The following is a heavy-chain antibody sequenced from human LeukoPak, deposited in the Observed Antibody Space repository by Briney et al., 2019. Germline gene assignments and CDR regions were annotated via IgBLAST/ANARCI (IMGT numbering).Heavy chain of an antibody. J-gene: IGHJ6*02. Sequence: SETLSLTCAVYGGSLSGYYWRWIRQPPGKGLEWIGEINHSGSTNYNPSLKSRVTISVDTSKNQFSLKLSSVTAADTAVYYCARGHRIRPSRTRYYYGMDVWGQGTTVTVSS. D-gene: IGHD3-3*02. V-gene: IGHV4-34*01. CDR3: ARGHRIRPSRTRYYYGMDV. CDR1: GGSLSGYY. CDR2: INHSGST.